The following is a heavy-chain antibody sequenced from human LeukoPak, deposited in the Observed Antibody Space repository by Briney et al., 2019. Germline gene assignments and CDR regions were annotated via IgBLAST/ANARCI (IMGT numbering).Heavy chain of an antibody. Sequence: GGSLRLSCAASGFTFSSYAMSWVRQAPGKGLEWISSISGSGGSTYYADSVKGRFTISRDNAKNTLFLQMNSLRAEDTAVYYCALLGYCSGGICYSTDFLGYVQHWGQGTLVTVSS. D-gene: IGHD2-15*01. V-gene: IGHV3-23*01. CDR3: ALLGYCSGGICYSTDFLGYVQH. CDR1: GFTFSSYA. J-gene: IGHJ1*01. CDR2: ISGSGGST.